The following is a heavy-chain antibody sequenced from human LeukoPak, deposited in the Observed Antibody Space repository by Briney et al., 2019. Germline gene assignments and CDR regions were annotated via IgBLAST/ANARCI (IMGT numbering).Heavy chain of an antibody. Sequence: GGSLRLSCAASGFTFSSYAMSWVRQAPGKGLEWVSTISGSGGNTYYADSVKGRFTISRDSSKNTLCPQMNSLRAEDTAVYYCASVAGIAAAGPFDYWGQGTLVTVSS. D-gene: IGHD6-13*01. CDR3: ASVAGIAAAGPFDY. J-gene: IGHJ4*02. CDR2: ISGSGGNT. CDR1: GFTFSSYA. V-gene: IGHV3-23*01.